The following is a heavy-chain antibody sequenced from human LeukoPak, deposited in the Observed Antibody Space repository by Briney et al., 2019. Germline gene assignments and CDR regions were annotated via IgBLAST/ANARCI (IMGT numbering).Heavy chain of an antibody. J-gene: IGHJ6*02. CDR1: GFTFSSYA. CDR2: ISGSSGST. V-gene: IGHV3-23*01. Sequence: GGSLRLSCAASGFTFSSYAMSWVRQAPGKGLEWVSAISGSSGSTYYADSVKGRFTISRDNSKNTLYLQMNSLRAEDTAVYYCAKPHVGVPNYGMDVWGQGTTVTVSS. CDR3: AKPHVGVPNYGMDV. D-gene: IGHD3-3*01.